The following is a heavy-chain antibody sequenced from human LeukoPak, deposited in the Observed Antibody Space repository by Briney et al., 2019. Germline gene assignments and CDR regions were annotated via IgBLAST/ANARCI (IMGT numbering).Heavy chain of an antibody. Sequence: GGSLRLSCAASGFTFSSYGMHWVRQAPGKGLEWVAFIRYDGSNKYYADSVKGRFTISRDNSKNTLYLQMNGLRAEDTAVYYCAKTDSSGWKYYFDYWGQGTLVTVSS. CDR3: AKTDSSGWKYYFDY. CDR1: GFTFSSYG. CDR2: IRYDGSNK. J-gene: IGHJ4*02. D-gene: IGHD6-19*01. V-gene: IGHV3-30*02.